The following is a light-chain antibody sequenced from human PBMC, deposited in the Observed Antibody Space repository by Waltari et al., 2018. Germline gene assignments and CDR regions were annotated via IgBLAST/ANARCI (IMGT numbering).Light chain of an antibody. CDR1: SSNIGSNY. V-gene: IGLV1-47*01. J-gene: IGLJ3*02. CDR2: RNN. CDR3: AAWDDSLSRWL. Sequence: QSVLTQPPSASGTPGQRVTISCSGRSSNIGSNYVYWYQPVPGAAPKLLIYRNNRRPSGVPDRCSGSKSGTSASLAIGGLRSEDEADYYCAAWDDSLSRWLLGGGTKLTVL.